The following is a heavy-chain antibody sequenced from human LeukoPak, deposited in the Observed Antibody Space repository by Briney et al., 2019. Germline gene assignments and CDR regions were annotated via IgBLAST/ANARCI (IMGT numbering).Heavy chain of an antibody. Sequence: GGSLRLSCAASGFNFNIYHMNWVRQAPGKGLEWLSYISSTSSTIHYADSVKGRFTISRDNSKNSLYLQMNSLRTEDTALYYSVVSGYGIRDYYYYYYMDVWGKGTTVTVSS. CDR2: ISSTSSTI. J-gene: IGHJ6*03. CDR1: GFNFNIYH. CDR3: VVSGYGIRDYYYYYYMDV. D-gene: IGHD5-12*01. V-gene: IGHV3-48*04.